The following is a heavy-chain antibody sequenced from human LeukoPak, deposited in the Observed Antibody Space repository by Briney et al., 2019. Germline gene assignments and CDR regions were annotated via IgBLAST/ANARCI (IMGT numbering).Heavy chain of an antibody. CDR2: ISAYNGNT. V-gene: IGHV1-18*01. J-gene: IGHJ6*02. CDR1: GYTFTSYG. D-gene: IGHD6-13*01. Sequence: VASVKVSCTASGYTFTSYGISWVRQAPGQGLEWMGWISAYNGNTNYAQKLQGRVTMTTDTSTSTAYMELRSLRSDDTAVYYCAKTDSSSWPYYYYYGMDVWGQGTTVTVSS. CDR3: AKTDSSSWPYYYYYGMDV.